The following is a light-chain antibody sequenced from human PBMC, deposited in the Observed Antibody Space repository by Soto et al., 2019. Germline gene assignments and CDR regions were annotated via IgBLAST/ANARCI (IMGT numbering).Light chain of an antibody. CDR1: QGVSSY. V-gene: IGKV3-11*01. CDR2: DAS. Sequence: EIVLTQSPATLSLSPGERATLSCRASQGVSSYLAWYQQKPGQAPRLLIYDASNRATGIPGRFSGSGSETDFTLTISSLEPEDFADYYCQQRNNWPLTFGGGTKVEIK. J-gene: IGKJ4*01. CDR3: QQRNNWPLT.